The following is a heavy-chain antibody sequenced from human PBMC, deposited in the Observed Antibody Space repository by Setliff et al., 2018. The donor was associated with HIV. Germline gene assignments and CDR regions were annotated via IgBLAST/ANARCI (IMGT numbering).Heavy chain of an antibody. CDR2: VDPEDGET. D-gene: IGHD3-10*01. CDR1: GYTFTSYY. J-gene: IGHJ4*02. CDR3: ARAGGGYFDY. Sequence: ASVKVSCKASGYTFTSYYMHWVQQAPGKGLEWMGRVDPEDGETIYAEKFQGRVTMTRDTSTSTVYMELSSLRSGDTAVYYCARAGGGYFDYWGQGTLVTVSS. V-gene: IGHV1-69-2*01.